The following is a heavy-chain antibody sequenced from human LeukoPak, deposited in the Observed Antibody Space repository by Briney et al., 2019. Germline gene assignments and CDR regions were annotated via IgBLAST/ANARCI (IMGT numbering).Heavy chain of an antibody. D-gene: IGHD5-24*01. CDR2: ITWDATKT. CDR1: GFTFDDYS. Sequence: GGSLRLSCAASGFTFDDYSMHWVRQAPGKGLEWVSLITWDATKTYYADSVRGRFTVSRDDGKNSLYLQMNSLTTEDTALYYCAKGRIPGTTSTFNYFDYWGQGTLVSVSS. J-gene: IGHJ4*02. V-gene: IGHV3-43*01. CDR3: AKGRIPGTTSTFNYFDY.